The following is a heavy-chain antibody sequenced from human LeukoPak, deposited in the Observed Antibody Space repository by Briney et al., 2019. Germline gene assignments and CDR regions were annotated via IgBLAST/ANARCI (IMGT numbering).Heavy chain of an antibody. CDR1: GGSFGGYY. D-gene: IGHD4-17*01. Sequence: PSETLSLTCAVYGGSFGGYYWSWIRQPPGKGLEWIGEINHSGSTNYNPSLKSRVTISVDTSKNQFSLKLSSVTAADTAVYYCASGLMTTLDYWGQGTLVTVSS. J-gene: IGHJ4*02. V-gene: IGHV4-34*01. CDR2: INHSGST. CDR3: ASGLMTTLDY.